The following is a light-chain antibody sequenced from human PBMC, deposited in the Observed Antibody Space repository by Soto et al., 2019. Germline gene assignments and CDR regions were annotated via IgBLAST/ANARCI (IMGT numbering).Light chain of an antibody. CDR1: VGL. CDR2: DDT. CDR3: CLYVGGRTYV. Sequence: QSVLTQPASVSGSPGQSITISCTGTVGLVSWYQQHPGKVPELIIYDDTKRPSGVSSRFSGSKSGNTASLTTSGLQTEDEADYYCCLYVGGRTYVFGTGTKGTVL. V-gene: IGLV2-23*01. J-gene: IGLJ1*01.